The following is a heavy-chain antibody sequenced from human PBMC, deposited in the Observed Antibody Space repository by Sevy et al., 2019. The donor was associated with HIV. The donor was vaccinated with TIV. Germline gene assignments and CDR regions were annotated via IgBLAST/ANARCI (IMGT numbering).Heavy chain of an antibody. CDR3: ARLTAATRNFDY. D-gene: IGHD4-4*01. Sequence: GESLKISCKASGYSFTNYWIGWVRQMPGKGLEWMGIIYPGDSESRHSPSFQGHVTTSVDKSTSTAYLQWSSLKASDTAMYYCARLTAATRNFDYWGQGTLVTVSS. CDR2: IYPGDSES. V-gene: IGHV5-51*01. J-gene: IGHJ4*02. CDR1: GYSFTNYW.